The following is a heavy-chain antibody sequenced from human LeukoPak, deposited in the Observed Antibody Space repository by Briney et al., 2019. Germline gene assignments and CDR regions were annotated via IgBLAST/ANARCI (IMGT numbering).Heavy chain of an antibody. CDR1: GFTFSSYG. D-gene: IGHD3-22*01. CDR3: AKEGFNRGRITMIVAH. Sequence: PGGSLRLSCAASGFTFSSYGMHWVRQAPGKGLEWVAVISYDGSNKYYADSVKGRFTISRDNSKNTLYLQMNSLRAEDTAVYYCAKEGFNRGRITMIVAHWGQGTLVTVSS. J-gene: IGHJ4*02. CDR2: ISYDGSNK. V-gene: IGHV3-30*18.